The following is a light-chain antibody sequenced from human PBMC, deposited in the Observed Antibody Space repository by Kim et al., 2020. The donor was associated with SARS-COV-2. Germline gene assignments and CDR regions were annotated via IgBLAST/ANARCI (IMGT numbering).Light chain of an antibody. V-gene: IGLV3-1*01. Sequence: VSVYPGKTASITCSGDKLGDKYACWYQQKPGQSPVLVIYQDSKRPAGIPERFSGSNSGNTATLTISGTQAMDEADYYCQAWDSSWVFGGGTQLTVL. J-gene: IGLJ3*02. CDR3: QAWDSSWV. CDR1: KLGDKY. CDR2: QDS.